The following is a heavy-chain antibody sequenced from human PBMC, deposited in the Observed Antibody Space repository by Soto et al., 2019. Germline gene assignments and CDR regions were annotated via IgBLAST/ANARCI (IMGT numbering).Heavy chain of an antibody. Sequence: PGGSLRLSCAASGFTFSSYSMNWVRQAPGKGLEWVSYISSSSSTIYYADSVKGRFTISRDNAKNSLYLQMNSLRDEDTAVYYCARAPRDDSSGHAPREFDYWGQGTLVTVSS. CDR1: GFTFSSYS. CDR3: ARAPRDDSSGHAPREFDY. CDR2: ISSSSSTI. J-gene: IGHJ4*02. V-gene: IGHV3-48*02. D-gene: IGHD3-22*01.